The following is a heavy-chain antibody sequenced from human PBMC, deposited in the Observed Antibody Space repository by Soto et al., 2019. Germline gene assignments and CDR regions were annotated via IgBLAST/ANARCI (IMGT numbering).Heavy chain of an antibody. J-gene: IGHJ6*02. D-gene: IGHD6-13*01. CDR1: GYTFTSYG. Sequence: ASVKVSCKASGYTFTSYGISWVRQAPGQGLEWMGWISAYNGNTNYAQKLQGRVTMTTDTSTNTAYMELRSLRSDDTAVYYCAREKAAAGNYGMDVWGQGTTVTVSS. V-gene: IGHV1-18*01. CDR3: AREKAAAGNYGMDV. CDR2: ISAYNGNT.